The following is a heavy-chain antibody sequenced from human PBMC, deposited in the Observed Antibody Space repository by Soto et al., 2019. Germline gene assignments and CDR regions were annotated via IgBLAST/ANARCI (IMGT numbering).Heavy chain of an antibody. D-gene: IGHD1-26*01. V-gene: IGHV3-64D*06. CDR2: IDKDGIRT. CDR1: GFIFHNYT. J-gene: IGHJ4*02. Sequence: GGSLRLSCAASGFIFHNYTMHWFRQAPGKGLEYVSTIDKDGIRTYYADSVKGRFTISRENPKSTLYLEMRNLRLEDTAVYYCVKYSKPVGWGQGDLVTVSS. CDR3: VKYSKPVG.